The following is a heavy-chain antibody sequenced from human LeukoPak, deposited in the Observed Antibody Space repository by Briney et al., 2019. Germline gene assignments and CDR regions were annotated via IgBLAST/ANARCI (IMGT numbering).Heavy chain of an antibody. J-gene: IGHJ4*02. Sequence: GGSLRLSCAASGFTFSDYYMSWVRQAPGKGLEWVSYISRTSTFTNYAGSVKGRFTISRNNAENSLYLQMNSLRAEDTAVYFCVRVGLDYGDYVDYWGQGSLITVSS. V-gene: IGHV3-11*05. D-gene: IGHD4-17*01. CDR3: VRVGLDYGDYVDY. CDR2: ISRTSTFT. CDR1: GFTFSDYY.